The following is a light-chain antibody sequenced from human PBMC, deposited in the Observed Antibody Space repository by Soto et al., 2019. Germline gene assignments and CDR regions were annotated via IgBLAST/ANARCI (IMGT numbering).Light chain of an antibody. V-gene: IGKV3-15*01. Sequence: ETVMTQSPGTLSMSPVERATLSCRASQSVGSNLAWYQQKPGQAPRLLIYSVSTRATGIPARFSGSGSGTEFTLTISSLQSEDFAVYYCQQYNNWSFGQGTRLEI. CDR2: SVS. J-gene: IGKJ5*01. CDR1: QSVGSN. CDR3: QQYNNWS.